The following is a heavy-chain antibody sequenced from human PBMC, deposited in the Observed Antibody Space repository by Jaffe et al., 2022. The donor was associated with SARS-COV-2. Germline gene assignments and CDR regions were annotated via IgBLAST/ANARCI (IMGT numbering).Heavy chain of an antibody. V-gene: IGHV4-61*02. Sequence: QVQLQESGPGLVKPSQTLSLTCSVSGASVSSGSYYWSWVRQPAGKGLEWIGRVYSSGTTNYNPSLESRVTISMDTSKNQFSLNLTSVTAADTAVYYCARDRVIRMDVWGQGTTVTVSS. CDR2: VYSSGTT. D-gene: IGHD2-21*01. CDR3: ARDRVIRMDV. CDR1: GASVSSGSYY. J-gene: IGHJ6*02.